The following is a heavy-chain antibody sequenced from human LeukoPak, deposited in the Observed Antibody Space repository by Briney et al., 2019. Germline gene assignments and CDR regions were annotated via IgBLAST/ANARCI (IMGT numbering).Heavy chain of an antibody. V-gene: IGHV3-49*03. J-gene: IGHJ4*02. CDR3: ARDRAGDVDY. Sequence: GGSLRLSCAASGFNFGVVAMDWIRQAPGKGLEWVGFIRHREYGGTAEYAASVNGRFAISRDDSKSIVYLQMNDLRTEDTGVYYCARDRAGDVDYWGLGTLVTVSS. CDR2: IRHREYGGTA. CDR1: GFNFGVVA.